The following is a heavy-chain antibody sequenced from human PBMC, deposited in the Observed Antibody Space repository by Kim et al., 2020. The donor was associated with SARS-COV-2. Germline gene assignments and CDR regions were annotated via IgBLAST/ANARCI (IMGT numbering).Heavy chain of an antibody. V-gene: IGHV3-7*01. CDR2: IKQDGSEK. CDR1: GFTFSSYY. CDR3: ARDGLFFYDRSGYFSVYAYYSGMDV. J-gene: IGHJ6*02. D-gene: IGHD3-22*01. Sequence: GGSLRLSCAASGFTFSSYYMSWVRQAPGKGLEWVANIKQDGSEKNYVDSVKGRFTIYRDNAKNSLYLQMNSLRAEDTAVYYCARDGLFFYDRSGYFSVYAYYSGMDVWGQGTTVTVSS.